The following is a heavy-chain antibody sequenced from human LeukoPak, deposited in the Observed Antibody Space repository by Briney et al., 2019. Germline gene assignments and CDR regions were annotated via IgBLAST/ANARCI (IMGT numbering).Heavy chain of an antibody. CDR2: ISGSGDST. CDR1: GFTFSSYD. CDR3: ASKSHCSSTSCFPDY. V-gene: IGHV3-23*01. D-gene: IGHD2-2*01. J-gene: IGHJ4*02. Sequence: GGSLRLSCAASGFTFSSYDMSWVRQAPGKGLEWVSAISGSGDSTYYADSVKGRFTISRDSSKNTLYLQMNSLRAEDTAVYYCASKSHCSSTSCFPDYWGQGTLVTVSS.